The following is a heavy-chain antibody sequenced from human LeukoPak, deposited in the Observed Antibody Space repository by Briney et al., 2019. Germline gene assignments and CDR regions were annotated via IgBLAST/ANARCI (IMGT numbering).Heavy chain of an antibody. CDR1: GFTFSSYG. CDR2: ISYDGTNK. CDR3: AKGHYGDNYYYGMDV. J-gene: IGHJ6*04. Sequence: PGRSLRLSCAASGFTFSSYGMHWVRQAPGKGLEWVAVISYDGTNKYYADSVKGRFTVSRDNSKNTVYLQMNSLRAEDTAVYYCAKGHYGDNYYYGMDVWGKGTTVTVSS. D-gene: IGHD4-17*01. V-gene: IGHV3-30*18.